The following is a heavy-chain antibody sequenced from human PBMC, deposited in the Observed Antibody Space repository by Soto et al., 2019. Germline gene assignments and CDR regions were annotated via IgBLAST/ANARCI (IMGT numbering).Heavy chain of an antibody. D-gene: IGHD2-8*01. CDR1: GGSISSYY. J-gene: IGHJ6*03. V-gene: IGHV4-59*08. Sequence: SETLSLTCTVSGGSISSYYWSWIRQPPGKGLEWIGYIYYSGSTNYNPSLKSRVTISVDTSKNQFSLKLSSVTAADTAVYYCARLPVLMVYKDYGDYEGDYYYYMDVWGKGTTVTVSS. CDR2: IYYSGST. CDR3: ARLPVLMVYKDYGDYEGDYYYYMDV.